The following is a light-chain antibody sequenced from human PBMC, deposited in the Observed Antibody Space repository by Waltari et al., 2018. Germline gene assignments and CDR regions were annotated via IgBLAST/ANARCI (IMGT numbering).Light chain of an antibody. V-gene: IGKV3-11*01. CDR2: DAV. CDR1: QGAGSN. J-gene: IGKJ4*01. Sequence: EVVLTQSPATLSLTPGETATLSCRATQGAGSNLAWYQQKPGQPPRLLIYDAVIRATCIPARLSGSESGSDFTLTISGLEPEDFAVYYCQLQTKRPPGLTCGGGTKVQIK. CDR3: QLQTKRPPGLT.